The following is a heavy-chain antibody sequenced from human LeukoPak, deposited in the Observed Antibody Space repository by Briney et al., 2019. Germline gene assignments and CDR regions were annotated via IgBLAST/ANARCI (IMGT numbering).Heavy chain of an antibody. J-gene: IGHJ3*02. CDR2: INHSGST. CDR1: GGSFSGYY. V-gene: IGHV4-34*01. Sequence: PSGTLSLTCAVYGGSFSGYYWSWIRQPPGKGLEWIGEINHSGSTNYNPSLKSRVTISVDTSKNQFSLKLSSVTAADTAVYYCARVKDQLGDAFDIWGQGTMVTVSS. CDR3: ARVKDQLGDAFDI. D-gene: IGHD1-1*01.